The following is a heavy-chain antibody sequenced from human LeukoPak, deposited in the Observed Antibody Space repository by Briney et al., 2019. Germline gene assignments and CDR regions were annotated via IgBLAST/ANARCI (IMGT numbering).Heavy chain of an antibody. J-gene: IGHJ4*02. Sequence: GGSLRLSCAASGFSFNSFPMHWVRQPPGEGLEWVALISHDGRNTYYADSVKGRFTISRDNSKNTLYLQMNSLRVEDTAIYYCATYRQVLLPFESWGQGTLVTVSS. CDR1: GFSFNSFP. D-gene: IGHD2-8*02. V-gene: IGHV3-30*04. CDR2: ISHDGRNT. CDR3: ATYRQVLLPFES.